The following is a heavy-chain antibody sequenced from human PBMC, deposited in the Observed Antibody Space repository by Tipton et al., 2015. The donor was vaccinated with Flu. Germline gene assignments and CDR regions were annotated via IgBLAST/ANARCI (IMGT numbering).Heavy chain of an antibody. CDR2: VSRTGST. CDR3: ARRDYSNYVSDPKSWFDP. V-gene: IGHV4-38-2*01. CDR1: GDSISRDYY. D-gene: IGHD4-11*01. Sequence: LRLSCAVSGDSISRDYYWGWIRQFPGKGLEWIGTVSRTGSTIYNPSLKSRVAISIDRSKNQFSLNLKSVTAGDMAVYYCARRDYSNYVSDPKSWFDPWGQGTLVAVSS. J-gene: IGHJ5*02.